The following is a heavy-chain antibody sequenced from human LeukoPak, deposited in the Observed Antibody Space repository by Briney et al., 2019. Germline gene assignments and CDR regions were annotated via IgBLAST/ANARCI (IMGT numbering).Heavy chain of an antibody. CDR1: GRSFSGYY. D-gene: IGHD5-18*01. CDR2: INHSGST. J-gene: IGHJ4*02. Sequence: SETLSLTCAVYGRSFSGYYWSWIRQPPGKGLEWIGEINHSGSTNYNPSLKSRVTISVDTSKNQFSLKLSSVTAADTAVYYCASRDTATGLDWGQGTLVTVSS. V-gene: IGHV4-34*01. CDR3: ASRDTATGLD.